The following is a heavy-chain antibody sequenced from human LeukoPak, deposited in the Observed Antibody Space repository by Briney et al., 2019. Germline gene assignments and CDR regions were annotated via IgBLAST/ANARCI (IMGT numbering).Heavy chain of an antibody. V-gene: IGHV4-39*01. Sequence: PSETLSLTCTVSGASVSGSAYYWGWIRQPPGKGLEWIGNIYYSGRNYYNESLESRVTVSKDTSKNQFSLKLNSVTAADTAIYYCAKSGGYGLIDYWGQGTLVTVSS. D-gene: IGHD1-26*01. CDR1: GASVSGSAYY. CDR2: IYYSGRN. CDR3: AKSGGYGLIDY. J-gene: IGHJ4*02.